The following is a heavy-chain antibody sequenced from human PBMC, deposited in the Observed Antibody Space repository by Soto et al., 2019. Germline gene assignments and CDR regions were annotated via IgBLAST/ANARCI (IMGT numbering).Heavy chain of an antibody. J-gene: IGHJ1*01. CDR3: ARDGEMDTITKYFHY. Sequence: SVKVSCKASGGTFSSYAISWVRQAPGQGLEWMGGIIPIFGTANYAQKFQGRVTITADKSTSTAYMELSSLRSEDTAVYYCARDGEMDTITKYFHYWGQRTLVPVSS. CDR2: IIPIFGTA. CDR1: GGTFSSYA. D-gene: IGHD5-18*01. V-gene: IGHV1-69*06.